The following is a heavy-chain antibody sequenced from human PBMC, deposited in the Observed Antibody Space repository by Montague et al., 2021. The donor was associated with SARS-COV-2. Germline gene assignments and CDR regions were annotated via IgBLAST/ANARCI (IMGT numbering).Heavy chain of an antibody. Sequence: SETLSLTCAVSGGSISSSNWWSWVRQPPGKGLEWIREIYHSGSTXXNPXXXSRVTISVDKSKNQFSLKLSSVTAADTAAYYCARDLLRYCSSTSCYNDASDIWGQGTMVTVSS. CDR2: IYHSGST. J-gene: IGHJ3*02. D-gene: IGHD2-2*01. CDR1: GGSISSSNW. V-gene: IGHV4-4*02. CDR3: ARDLLRYCSSTSCYNDASDI.